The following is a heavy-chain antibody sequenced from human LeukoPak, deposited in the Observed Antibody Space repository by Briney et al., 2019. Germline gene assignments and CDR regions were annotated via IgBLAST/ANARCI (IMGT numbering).Heavy chain of an antibody. J-gene: IGHJ6*03. CDR2: ISAYNGKT. D-gene: IGHD3-10*01. V-gene: IGHV1-18*04. Sequence: ASVKVSCKASGHTFTGYYMHWVRQAPGQGLEWMGWISAYNGKTNYAQKLQGRVTMTTDTSTSTAYMELRSLRSDDTAMYYCARVPIPEVLWFGEEQGGYYYYYMDVWGKGTTVTISS. CDR1: GHTFTGYY. CDR3: ARVPIPEVLWFGEEQGGYYYYYMDV.